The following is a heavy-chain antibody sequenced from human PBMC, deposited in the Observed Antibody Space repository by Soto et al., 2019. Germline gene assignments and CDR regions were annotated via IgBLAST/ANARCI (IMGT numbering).Heavy chain of an antibody. D-gene: IGHD3-9*01. Sequence: SETLSLTCTVSGGSISSYYWSWIRQPPGKGLEWIGYIYYSGSTNYNPSLKSRVTISVDTSKNQFSLKLSSVTAADTAVYYCAGEEGYYDILTGFAFDIWGQGTMVTVSS. CDR1: GGSISSYY. CDR2: IYYSGST. V-gene: IGHV4-59*01. CDR3: AGEEGYYDILTGFAFDI. J-gene: IGHJ3*02.